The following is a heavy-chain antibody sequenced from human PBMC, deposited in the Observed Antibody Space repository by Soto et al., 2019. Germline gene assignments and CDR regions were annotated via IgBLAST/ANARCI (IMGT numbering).Heavy chain of an antibody. CDR3: ARAQLVLPPFYYYYMDV. CDR1: GGSISSYY. CDR2: IYYSGST. Sequence: SETLSLTCTVSGGSISSYYWSWIRQPPGKGLEWIGYIYYSGSTNYNPSLKSRVTISVDTSKNQFSLKLSSVTAADTAVYYCARAQLVLPPFYYYYMDVWGKGTTVTVSS. D-gene: IGHD6-6*01. J-gene: IGHJ6*03. V-gene: IGHV4-59*01.